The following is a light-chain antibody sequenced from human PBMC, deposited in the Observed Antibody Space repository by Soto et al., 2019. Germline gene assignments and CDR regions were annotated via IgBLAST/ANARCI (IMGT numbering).Light chain of an antibody. J-gene: IGKJ4*01. CDR1: QSVSSN. CDR3: QQYNTWPPLT. V-gene: IGKV3-15*01. CDR2: GAS. Sequence: EILMTQSPDTLSVAPGERATLSCRASQSVSSNLAWYQQKPGQAPRLLIYGASTRATGIPARFSGSGSGTDFTLIIISLQSEHFAVYYCQQYNTWPPLTFGGGTKVEI.